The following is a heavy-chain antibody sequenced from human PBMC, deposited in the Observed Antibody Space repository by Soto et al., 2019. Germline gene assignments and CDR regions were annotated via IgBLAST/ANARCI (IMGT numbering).Heavy chain of an antibody. CDR3: ARRERYYGSPGWFDP. V-gene: IGHV4-39*01. CDR2: VYYNENT. J-gene: IGHJ5*01. D-gene: IGHD3-10*01. CDR1: GASINNFAYY. Sequence: PSETLAITCSVSGASINNFAYYWGWIRQPPGKGLEWIGTVYYNENTYYNPSLKSRVAISVDTAKNQFSLNLRSVTAADTAIYFCARRERYYGSPGWFDPWGQGTLVTV.